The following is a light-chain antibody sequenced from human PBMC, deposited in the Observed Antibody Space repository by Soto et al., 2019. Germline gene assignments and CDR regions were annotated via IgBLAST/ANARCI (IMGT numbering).Light chain of an antibody. CDR3: QQYVNWPPT. CDR2: AAS. Sequence: DIQMTQSPSSLSASVGDRLTITCRASQDITTYLNWFQQKPGKAPKLLIFAASSLESGVPSRFSGSGSGTEFTLTISSLQSEDFAVYHCQQYVNWPPTFGQGTKVDIK. V-gene: IGKV1-39*01. J-gene: IGKJ1*01. CDR1: QDITTY.